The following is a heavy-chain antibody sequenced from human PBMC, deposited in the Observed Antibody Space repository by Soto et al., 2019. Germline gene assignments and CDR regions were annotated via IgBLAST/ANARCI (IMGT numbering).Heavy chain of an antibody. CDR3: ASSEDFGGHYDY. D-gene: IGHD3-16*01. J-gene: IGHJ4*02. CDR2: IIPIFGTA. Sequence: SVKLSCKASGGTFSSYAISWVRQAPGQGLEWMGGIIPIFGTANYAQKCQGRVTITADESTSTAYMELSSLRSEDTAVYYCASSEDFGGHYDYWGQGTLVTVSS. CDR1: GGTFSSYA. V-gene: IGHV1-69*13.